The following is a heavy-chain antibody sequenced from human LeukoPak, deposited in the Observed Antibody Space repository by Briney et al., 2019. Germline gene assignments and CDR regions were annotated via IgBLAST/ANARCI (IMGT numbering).Heavy chain of an antibody. J-gene: IGHJ4*02. CDR2: INHSGST. Sequence: SSETLSLTCAVYGGSFSGYYWSWIRQPPGKGLEWIGEINHSGSTNYNPSLKSRVTISVDTSKNQFSLKLSSVTAADTAVHYCARGPQYCTNGVCPFDYWGQGTLVTVSS. CDR1: GGSFSGYY. CDR3: ARGPQYCTNGVCPFDY. D-gene: IGHD2-8*01. V-gene: IGHV4-34*01.